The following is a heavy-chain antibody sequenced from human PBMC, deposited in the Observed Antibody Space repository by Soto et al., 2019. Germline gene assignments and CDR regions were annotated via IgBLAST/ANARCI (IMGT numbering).Heavy chain of an antibody. CDR3: ASELWLNYVDY. CDR2: IKQGGSEK. D-gene: IGHD5-18*01. Sequence: EVQLVESGGGLVQPGGSLRLSCAASGFTFSSYWMSWVRQAPGKGLEWVANIKQGGSEKYYVDSVKGRFTISRDNAKNSLYLQMNSLRAEDTAVYYCASELWLNYVDYWGQGPLVTVSS. J-gene: IGHJ4*02. CDR1: GFTFSSYW. V-gene: IGHV3-7*01.